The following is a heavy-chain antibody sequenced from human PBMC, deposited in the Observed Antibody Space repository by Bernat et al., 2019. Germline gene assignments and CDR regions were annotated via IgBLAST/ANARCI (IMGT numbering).Heavy chain of an antibody. Sequence: QLQLQESGPGLVKPSETLSLTCTVSGGSISSSSYYWGWIRQPPGKGLEWIGSIYYSGSTYYNPSLKSRVTISVDTSKNQFSLKLSSVTAADTAVYYCARGIGGWVGDYYYYYMDVWGKGTTVTVSS. J-gene: IGHJ6*03. CDR1: GGSISSSSYY. CDR3: ARGIGGWVGDYYYYYMDV. D-gene: IGHD3-3*01. CDR2: IYYSGST. V-gene: IGHV4-39*01.